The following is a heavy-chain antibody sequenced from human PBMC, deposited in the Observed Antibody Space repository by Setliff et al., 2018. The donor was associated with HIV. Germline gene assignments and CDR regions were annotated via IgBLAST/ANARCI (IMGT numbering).Heavy chain of an antibody. D-gene: IGHD3-16*02. CDR1: GFSFGNYA. CDR3: AKDSIEQPLDY. J-gene: IGHJ4*02. Sequence: GGSLRLSCAASGFSFGNYAMQWVRQAPVKGLEWVSAISGSGGGTYYADSVKGRFTISRDNSRDTLYLQMNSLRAEDTAVYYRAKDSIEQPLDYWGQGTLVTVSS. CDR2: ISGSGGGT. V-gene: IGHV3-23*01.